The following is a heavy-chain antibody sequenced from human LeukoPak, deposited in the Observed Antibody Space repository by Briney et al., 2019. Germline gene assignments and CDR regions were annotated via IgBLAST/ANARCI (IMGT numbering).Heavy chain of an antibody. Sequence: ASVKVSCKASGYSFTGYYTHWVRQAPGQGLEWMGWINPNSGDTKYAQKFQGRVTMTRDTSISTAYMELTRLRSGDTAVYYCARGGLRVMVYRLYYMDVWGKGTTVTVSS. V-gene: IGHV1-2*02. CDR1: GYSFTGYY. D-gene: IGHD2-8*01. CDR3: ARGGLRVMVYRLYYMDV. CDR2: INPNSGDT. J-gene: IGHJ6*03.